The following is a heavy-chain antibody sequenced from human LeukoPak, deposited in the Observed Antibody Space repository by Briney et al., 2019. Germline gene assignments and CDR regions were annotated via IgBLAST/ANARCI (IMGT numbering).Heavy chain of an antibody. CDR2: INWNSDSI. CDR3: AINGGGDSGYGNFDY. CDR1: GFTFDDYA. Sequence: GRSLRLSCAVSGFTFDDYAMHWVRQVPGKGLEWVSGINWNSDSIGYADSVKGRFPTSRDNAKNSLYLQMNSLRAEDTAFYYCAINGGGDSGYGNFDYWGQGTLVTVSS. D-gene: IGHD5-12*01. V-gene: IGHV3-9*01. J-gene: IGHJ4*02.